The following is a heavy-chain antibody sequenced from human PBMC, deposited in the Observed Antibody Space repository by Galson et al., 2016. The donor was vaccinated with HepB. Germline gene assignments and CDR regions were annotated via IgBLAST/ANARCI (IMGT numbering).Heavy chain of an antibody. CDR2: IYSGGAT. D-gene: IGHD3-10*01. V-gene: IGHV3-53*01. Sequence: SLRLSCAASGFSVSNNYMSWVRQPPGKGLEWVSIIYSGGATYCAVSVEGRFTISRDNSKNTLYLQMNSLRGEDTAVYYCARGGVRGSPHGVDVWGQGTTVTVSS. CDR1: GFSVSNNY. J-gene: IGHJ6*02. CDR3: ARGGVRGSPHGVDV.